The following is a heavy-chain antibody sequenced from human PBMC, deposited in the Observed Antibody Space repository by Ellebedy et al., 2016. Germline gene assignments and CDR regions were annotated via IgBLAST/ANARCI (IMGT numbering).Heavy chain of an antibody. D-gene: IGHD6-13*01. J-gene: IGHJ4*02. CDR1: GGSISSYY. CDR2: NHYSGST. Sequence: SETLSLTXTVSGGSISSYYWSWIRQHPGKGLEWIGNNHYSGSTYYNPSLKSRVTISVDTSKNQFSLKLSSVTAADTAVYYCASLAAAGTAVDYWGQGTLVTVSS. V-gene: IGHV4-59*01. CDR3: ASLAAAGTAVDY.